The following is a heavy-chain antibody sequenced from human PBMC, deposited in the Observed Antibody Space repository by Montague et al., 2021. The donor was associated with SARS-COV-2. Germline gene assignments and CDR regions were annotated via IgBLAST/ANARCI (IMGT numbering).Heavy chain of an antibody. Sequence: SETLSLTCAVSGDSIMTTNWRSWVRQPPGKGLEWIGEIYQDWSTNYNPSLKSRVTMSVDKSKNQFSLELNSVTAADTALYYCVRAGGLDNRPPVWGQGAPVIVSS. CDR3: VRAGGLDNRPPV. V-gene: IGHV4-4*02. CDR2: IYQDWST. J-gene: IGHJ4*02. D-gene: IGHD3/OR15-3a*01. CDR1: GDSIMTTNW.